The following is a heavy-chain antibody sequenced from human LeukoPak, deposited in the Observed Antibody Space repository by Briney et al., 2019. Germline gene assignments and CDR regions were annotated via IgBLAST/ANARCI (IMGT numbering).Heavy chain of an antibody. CDR1: GGSISSGGYY. Sequence: SETLSLTCTVSGGSISSGGYYWSWTRQHPGKGLEWIGYIYYSGSTYYNPSLKSRVTISVDTSKNQFSLKLSSVTAADTAVYYCARGGYDILTGYYYCDYWGQGTLVTVSS. CDR3: ARGGYDILTGYYYCDY. CDR2: IYYSGST. D-gene: IGHD3-9*01. V-gene: IGHV4-31*03. J-gene: IGHJ4*02.